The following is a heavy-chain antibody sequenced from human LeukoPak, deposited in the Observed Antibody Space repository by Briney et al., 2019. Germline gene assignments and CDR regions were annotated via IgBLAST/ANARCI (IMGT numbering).Heavy chain of an antibody. Sequence: GASVKVSCKASGGTFSSYAISWVRQAPGQGLEWMGIINPNGGSTSNAQKFQGRVTMTRDTSTSTVYMELRSLRSEDTAVYYCARDVGPETGLLENWGQGTQVTVSS. CDR3: ARDVGPETGLLEN. CDR1: GGTFSSYA. V-gene: IGHV1-46*01. CDR2: INPNGGST. D-gene: IGHD3-9*01. J-gene: IGHJ4*02.